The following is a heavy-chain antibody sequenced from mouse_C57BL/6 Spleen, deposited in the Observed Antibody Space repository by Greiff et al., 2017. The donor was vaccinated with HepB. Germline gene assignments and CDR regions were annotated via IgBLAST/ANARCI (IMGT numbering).Heavy chain of an antibody. J-gene: IGHJ3*01. V-gene: IGHV1-53*01. CDR3: ARGSLGNIYYDYDSWFAY. CDR2: INPSNGGT. CDR1: GYTFTSYW. D-gene: IGHD2-4*01. Sequence: QVQLQQPGTELVKPGASVKLSCKASGYTFTSYWMHWVKQRPGQGLEWIGNINPSNGGTNYNEKFKSKATLTVDKSSSTAYMQLSSLTSEDSAVYYCARGSLGNIYYDYDSWFAYWGQGTLVTVSA.